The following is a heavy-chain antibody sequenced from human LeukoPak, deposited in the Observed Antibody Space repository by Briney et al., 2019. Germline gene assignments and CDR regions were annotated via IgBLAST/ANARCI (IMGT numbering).Heavy chain of an antibody. V-gene: IGHV3-7*03. CDR2: IKQDGSEK. D-gene: IGHD3-16*02. J-gene: IGHJ4*02. CDR3: AKDAEHYVWGSYREYFDY. CDR1: GFTFSSYW. Sequence: GGSLRLSCAASGFTFSSYWMSWVRQAPGKGLEWVANIKQDGSEKYYVDSVKGRFTISRDNSKNTLYLQMNSLRAEDTAVYYCAKDAEHYVWGSYREYFDYWGQGTLVTVSS.